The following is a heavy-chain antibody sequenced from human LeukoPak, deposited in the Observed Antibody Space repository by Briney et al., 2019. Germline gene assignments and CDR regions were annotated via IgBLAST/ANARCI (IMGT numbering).Heavy chain of an antibody. CDR3: ARPGSGTIGIDY. Sequence: GGSLQISCQCSGCIFTSYWIGWVRQMPGKGLEWMGIIYPGDSDTTYSPSFQGQLTISADRSISTAYLQWTSLKASDTAMYYCARPGSGTIGIDYWGQGTLVTVSS. D-gene: IGHD3-10*01. CDR1: GCIFTSYW. V-gene: IGHV5-51*01. J-gene: IGHJ4*02. CDR2: IYPGDSDT.